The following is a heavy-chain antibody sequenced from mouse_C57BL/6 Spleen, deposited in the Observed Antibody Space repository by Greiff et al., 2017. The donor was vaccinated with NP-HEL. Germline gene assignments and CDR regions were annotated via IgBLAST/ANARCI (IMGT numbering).Heavy chain of an antibody. CDR1: GYAFSSSW. Sequence: VQLQQSGPALVKPGASVKISCKASGYAFSSSWMNWVQQRPGQGLEWIGRLYPGDGDTNYNGKFKGKATLTADKSSSTAYMQLSSLTSEDSAVYVCARWEVVTTNFDYWGQGTTLTVSS. CDR2: LYPGDGDT. J-gene: IGHJ2*01. CDR3: ARWEVVTTNFDY. V-gene: IGHV1-82*01. D-gene: IGHD2-2*01.